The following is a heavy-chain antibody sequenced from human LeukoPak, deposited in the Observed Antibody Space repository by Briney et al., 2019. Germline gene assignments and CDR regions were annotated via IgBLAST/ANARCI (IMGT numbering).Heavy chain of an antibody. CDR1: GYTFTSYY. V-gene: IGHV1-8*02. Sequence: ASVKVSCKASGYTFTSYYMHWVRQATGQGLEWMGWMNPNSGNTGYAQKFQGRVTMTRNTSISTAYMELSSLRSEDTAVYYCARVDGSGSYYNPYYYYYYMDVWGKGTTVTISS. D-gene: IGHD3-10*01. J-gene: IGHJ6*03. CDR3: ARVDGSGSYYNPYYYYYYMDV. CDR2: MNPNSGNT.